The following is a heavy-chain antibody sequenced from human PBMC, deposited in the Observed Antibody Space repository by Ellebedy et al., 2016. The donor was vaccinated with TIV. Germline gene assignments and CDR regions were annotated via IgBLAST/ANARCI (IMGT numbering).Heavy chain of an antibody. CDR3: ARVETVDTFHYDS. J-gene: IGHJ4*02. CDR1: ADSISGSNCY. D-gene: IGHD2/OR15-2a*01. V-gene: IGHV4-39*07. Sequence: MPSETLSLTCTVSADSISGSNCYWGWIRQPPGKGLEWIGNIYYSGVTYYHPSLKSRVTISVDTSKNQFSLRLTSVTAADTAVYYCARVETVDTFHYDSWGQGTLVTVSS. CDR2: IYYSGVT.